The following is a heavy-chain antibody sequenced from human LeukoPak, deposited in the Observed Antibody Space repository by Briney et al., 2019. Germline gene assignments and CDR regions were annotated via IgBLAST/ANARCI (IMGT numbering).Heavy chain of an antibody. J-gene: IGHJ5*02. CDR1: GFTFSSYG. Sequence: GRSLRLSCAASGFTFSSYGMHWVRQAPGKGLEWVAGIWYDGSNKYYADSVKGRFPISRDNSKNALYLQMNSLRAEDTAVYYCAKSPRVYSSSGYWFDPWGQGTLVTVSS. V-gene: IGHV3-33*06. CDR3: AKSPRVYSSSGYWFDP. D-gene: IGHD6-6*01. CDR2: IWYDGSNK.